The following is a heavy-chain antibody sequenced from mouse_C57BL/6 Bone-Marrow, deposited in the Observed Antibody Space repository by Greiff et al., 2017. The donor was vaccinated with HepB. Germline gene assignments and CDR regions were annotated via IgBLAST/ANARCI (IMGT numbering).Heavy chain of an antibody. V-gene: IGHV5-12*01. CDR3: ALGSY. CDR2: ISNGGGST. CDR1: GFTFSDYY. D-gene: IGHD4-1*01. J-gene: IGHJ2*01. Sequence: EVQLQESGGGLVQPGGSLKLSCAASGFTFSDYYMYWVRQTPEKRLEWVAYISNGGGSTYYPDTVKGRFTISRDNAKNTLYLQMSRLKSEDTAMYYCALGSYWGQGTTLTVSS.